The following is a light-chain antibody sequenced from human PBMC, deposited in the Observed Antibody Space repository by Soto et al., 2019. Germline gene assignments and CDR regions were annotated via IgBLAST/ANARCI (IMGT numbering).Light chain of an antibody. Sequence: QSALTQPASLSGSPGQSITISCAGASSDVGGYNSVSWYQQHPGKAPKLIIYEVFHRPSGVSNRFSGSKSDSTASLTISGLQAEDEADYYCSSYTGSNTLPYVFGTGTQLTVL. J-gene: IGLJ1*01. CDR2: EVF. CDR3: SSYTGSNTLPYV. CDR1: SSDVGGYNS. V-gene: IGLV2-14*01.